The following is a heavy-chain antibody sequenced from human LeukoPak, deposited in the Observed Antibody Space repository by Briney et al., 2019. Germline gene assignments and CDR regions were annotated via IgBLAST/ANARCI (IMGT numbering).Heavy chain of an antibody. Sequence: PGGSLRLSCAASGFTFSSYEMNWVRQAPGKGLEWVSYISSDGSTIFYADSVQGRFTISRDNAKNSLFLQMNSLGAEDTAMYYCARPYCGSTSCPTFDDWGQGTLVTVSS. D-gene: IGHD2-2*01. CDR1: GFTFSSYE. J-gene: IGHJ4*02. V-gene: IGHV3-48*03. CDR3: ARPYCGSTSCPTFDD. CDR2: ISSDGSTI.